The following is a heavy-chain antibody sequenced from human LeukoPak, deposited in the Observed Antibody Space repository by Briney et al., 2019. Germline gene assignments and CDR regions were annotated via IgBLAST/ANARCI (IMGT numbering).Heavy chain of an antibody. CDR2: IHYSGST. CDR1: GGSISSGGYY. J-gene: IGHJ6*03. Sequence: SQTLSLTCTVSGGSISSGGYYWGWIRQHPGKGLEWIGYIHYSGSTYYNPSLKSRVTISVDTSKNQFSVELSSVTAADTAVYYCARAHVDYYYMDVWGKGTTVTVSS. CDR3: ARAHVDYYYMDV. V-gene: IGHV4-31*03.